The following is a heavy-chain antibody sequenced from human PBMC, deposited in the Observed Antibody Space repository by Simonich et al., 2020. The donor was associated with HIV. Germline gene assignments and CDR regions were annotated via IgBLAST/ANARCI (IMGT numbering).Heavy chain of an antibody. CDR3: ARGRTVTTTGIDY. Sequence: QVQLQQWGAGLLKPSETLSLTCAVYGGSFSGHYWTWIRQPPGKGLEWIGELNHSGNTNYNPSLKSRVTITVDTSNNQFSLKLSSVTAADTAVYYCARGRTVTTTGIDYWGQGTLVTVSS. J-gene: IGHJ4*02. D-gene: IGHD4-17*01. CDR1: GGSFSGHY. CDR2: LNHSGNT. V-gene: IGHV4-34*02.